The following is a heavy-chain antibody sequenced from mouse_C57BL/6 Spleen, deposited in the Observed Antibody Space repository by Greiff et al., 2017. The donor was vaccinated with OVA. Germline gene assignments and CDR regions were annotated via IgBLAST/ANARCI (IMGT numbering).Heavy chain of an antibody. D-gene: IGHD1-1*02. CDR1: GYTFTSYW. Sequence: QVQLQQPGAELVRPGSSVKLSCKASGYTFTSYWMHWVKQRPIQGLEWIGNIDPSDSETHYNQKFKDKATLTVDKSSSTDYMQLSSLTSEDSAVYYCARGSPAWFAYWGQGTLVTVSA. V-gene: IGHV1-52*01. CDR2: IDPSDSET. J-gene: IGHJ3*01. CDR3: ARGSPAWFAY.